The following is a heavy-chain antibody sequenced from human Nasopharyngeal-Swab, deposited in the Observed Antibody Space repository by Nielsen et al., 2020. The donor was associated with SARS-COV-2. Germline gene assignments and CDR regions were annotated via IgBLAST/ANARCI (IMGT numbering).Heavy chain of an antibody. CDR2: LIPILGIA. CDR3: ARPGDYDSSGYYEY. V-gene: IGHV1-69*10. Sequence: SVKVSCKASGDNFTSSAIRWVRQAPGQGLEWMGALIPILGIANYAQRFRGRVSITADKSTNTAYMELSSLRSEDTAIYYCARPGDYDSSGYYEYWGQGTLVTVSS. CDR1: GDNFTSSA. D-gene: IGHD3-22*01. J-gene: IGHJ4*02.